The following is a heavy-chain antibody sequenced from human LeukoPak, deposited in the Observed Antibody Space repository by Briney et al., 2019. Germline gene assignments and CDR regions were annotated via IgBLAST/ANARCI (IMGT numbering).Heavy chain of an antibody. CDR1: GFTFSSYS. CDR3: ARALVDTSVVTSGLMNWFDP. J-gene: IGHJ5*02. CDR2: ISSSSSYI. Sequence: GGSLRLSCAASGFTFSSYSMNWVRQAPGKGLEWVSSISSSSSYIYYADSVKGRFTVSRDNAKNSLYLQMYSLRAEDTAMYYCARALVDTSVVTSGLMNWFDPWGQGTVVTVSS. V-gene: IGHV3-21*01. D-gene: IGHD5-18*01.